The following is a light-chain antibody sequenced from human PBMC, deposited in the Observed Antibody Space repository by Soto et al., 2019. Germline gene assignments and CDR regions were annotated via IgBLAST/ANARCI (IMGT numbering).Light chain of an antibody. J-gene: IGKJ1*01. CDR3: MQALQTPRT. CDR2: LGS. CDR1: QSLQHNNGNTL. V-gene: IGKV2-28*01. Sequence: EIVMTQSPLSLTVTPGEPASISCKSSQSLQHNNGNTLLDWYMQKPGQSPQLLIYLGSRRAPGAPDRVSGSGSGIDFTLRISTVEADDAAIYYCMQALQTPRTFGHGTKLEI.